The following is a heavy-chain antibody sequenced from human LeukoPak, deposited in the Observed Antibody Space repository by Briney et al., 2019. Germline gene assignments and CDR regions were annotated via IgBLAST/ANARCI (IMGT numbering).Heavy chain of an antibody. Sequence: GASVKVSGKASGYTFTSYGISWVRQAPGQGLEWMGWISAYNGNTNYAQKLQGRVTMTTDTSTSTAYMELRSLRSDDTAVYYCARDRSLAYCSGGSCYSYFDYWGQGTLVTVSS. V-gene: IGHV1-18*01. J-gene: IGHJ4*02. CDR3: ARDRSLAYCSGGSCYSYFDY. D-gene: IGHD2-15*01. CDR1: GYTFTSYG. CDR2: ISAYNGNT.